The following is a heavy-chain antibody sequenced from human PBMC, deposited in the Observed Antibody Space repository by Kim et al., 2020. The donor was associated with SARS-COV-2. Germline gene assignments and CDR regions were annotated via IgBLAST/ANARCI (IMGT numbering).Heavy chain of an antibody. CDR1: GFTFSSYG. D-gene: IGHD1-7*01. V-gene: IGHV3-33*01. J-gene: IGHJ6*02. Sequence: GGSLRLSCAASGFTFSSYGMHWVRQAPGKGLEWVAVIWYDGSNKYYADSVKGRFTISRDNSKNTLYLQMNSLRAEDTAVYYCAREWVELLQIYYYYYGMDVWGQGTTVTVSS. CDR2: IWYDGSNK. CDR3: AREWVELLQIYYYYYGMDV.